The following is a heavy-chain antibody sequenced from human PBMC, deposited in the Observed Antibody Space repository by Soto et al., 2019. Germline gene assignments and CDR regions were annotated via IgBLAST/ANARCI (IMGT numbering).Heavy chain of an antibody. V-gene: IGHV4-30-2*06. CDR3: ARVPLRYSSSHNFDS. CDR2: SYHSGSS. D-gene: IGHD6-19*01. J-gene: IGHJ4*02. CDR1: GGSINSAGHS. Sequence: SETLSLTCTVSGGSINSAGHSWGWVRQSPGKGLEWIGYSYHSGSSYYNPSLKSRVTLSVDASKHQFSLKLSSVTAADTAVYYCARVPLRYSSSHNFDSWGQGARVTVSS.